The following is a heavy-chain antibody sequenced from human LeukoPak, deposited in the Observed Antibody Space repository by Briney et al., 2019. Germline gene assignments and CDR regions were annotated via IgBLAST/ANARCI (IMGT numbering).Heavy chain of an antibody. CDR3: ARAGGSSWYGPAGFDP. J-gene: IGHJ5*02. CDR1: GGSISSYY. V-gene: IGHV4-59*01. Sequence: KPSETLSLTCTVSGGSISSYYWSWIRQPPGKGLEWIGYIYYSGSTNYNSSLKSRVTISVDTSKNQFSLKLSSVTAADTAVYYCARAGGSSWYGPAGFDPWGQGTLVTVSS. D-gene: IGHD6-13*01. CDR2: IYYSGST.